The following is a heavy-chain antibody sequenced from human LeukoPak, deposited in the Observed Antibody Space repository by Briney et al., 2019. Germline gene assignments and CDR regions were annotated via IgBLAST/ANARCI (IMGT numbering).Heavy chain of an antibody. CDR1: GGTFSSYA. Sequence: SVKVSCKASGGTFSSYAISWVRQAPGQGLEWMGGIIPIFGTANYTQKFQGRVTITADESTSTAYMELSSLRSEDTAVYYCARDSLDTAMAPFDYWGQGTLVTVSS. CDR3: ARDSLDTAMAPFDY. J-gene: IGHJ4*02. V-gene: IGHV1-69*01. D-gene: IGHD5-18*01. CDR2: IIPIFGTA.